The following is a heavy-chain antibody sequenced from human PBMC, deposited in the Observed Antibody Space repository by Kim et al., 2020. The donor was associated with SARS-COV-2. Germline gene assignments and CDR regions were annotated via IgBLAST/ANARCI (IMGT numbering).Heavy chain of an antibody. CDR3: ATDKQRDGDPPEVSGYFDL. D-gene: IGHD4-17*01. Sequence: ASVKVSCKVSGYTLTELSMHWVRQAPGKGLEWMGGFDPEDGETIYAQKFQGRVTMTEDTSTDTAYMELSSLRSEDTAVYYCATDKQRDGDPPEVSGYFDLWGRGTLVTVSS. CDR1: GYTLTELS. V-gene: IGHV1-24*01. J-gene: IGHJ2*01. CDR2: FDPEDGET.